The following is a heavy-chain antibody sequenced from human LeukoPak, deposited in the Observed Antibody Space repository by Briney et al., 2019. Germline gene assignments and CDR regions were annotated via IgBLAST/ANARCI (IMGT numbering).Heavy chain of an antibody. J-gene: IGHJ4*02. CDR1: GYSISSNW. D-gene: IGHD3-22*01. CDR2: IFHSGST. CDR3: ARAWGYDSSGPDY. V-gene: IGHV4-4*02. Sequence: PSGTLSLTCAVSGYSISSNWWSWVRQSPGKGLEWIGEIFHSGSTNYNPSPKSRVTISVDKSKNQFSLKLSSVTAADTAVYYCARAWGYDSSGPDYWGQGALVTVSS.